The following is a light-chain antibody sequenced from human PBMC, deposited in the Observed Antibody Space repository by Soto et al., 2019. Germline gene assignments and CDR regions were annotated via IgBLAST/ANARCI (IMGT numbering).Light chain of an antibody. J-gene: IGKJ1*01. Sequence: ELVLTQSPGTLSLSPGERATLYFRASQSVISNLVWYQQKPGQAPRLLIYGASTRVTGIPARFSGSGSGTEFTLTISSLQSEDFAVYYCQQYHNWWTFGQGTKVDIK. V-gene: IGKV3-15*01. CDR2: GAS. CDR1: QSVISN. CDR3: QQYHNWWT.